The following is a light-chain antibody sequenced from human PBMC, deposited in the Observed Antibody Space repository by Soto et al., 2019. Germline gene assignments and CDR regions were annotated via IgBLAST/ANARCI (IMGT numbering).Light chain of an antibody. V-gene: IGKV1-27*01. Sequence: DIQMTQSPSSLSASVGDRVTITCRASQGIANFLAWYQQKPGKALKLLIYTASTLHSGVPSRFSGSGSGTDFTLTISSLQPEDVATYYCQKYNSVPFTFSPGTKVDIK. CDR2: TAS. CDR1: QGIANF. CDR3: QKYNSVPFT. J-gene: IGKJ3*01.